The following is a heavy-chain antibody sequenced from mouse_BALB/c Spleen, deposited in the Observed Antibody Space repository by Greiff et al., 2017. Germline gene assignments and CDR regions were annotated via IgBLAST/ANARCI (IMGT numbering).Heavy chain of an antibody. J-gene: IGHJ4*01. Sequence: QVQLQQSGPGLVAPSQSLSITCTVSGFSLTSYGVHWVRQPPGKGLEWLGVIWAGGSTNYNSALMSRLSISKDNSKSQVFLKMNSLQTDDTAMYYCARDPSTGSYAMDYWGQGTSVTVSS. CDR2: IWAGGST. CDR3: ARDPSTGSYAMDY. CDR1: GFSLTSYG. D-gene: IGHD4-1*02. V-gene: IGHV2-9*02.